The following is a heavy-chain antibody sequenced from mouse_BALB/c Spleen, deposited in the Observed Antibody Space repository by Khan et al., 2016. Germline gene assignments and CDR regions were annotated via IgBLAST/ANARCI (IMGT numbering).Heavy chain of an antibody. CDR2: ISNDGSN. Sequence: EVQLQESGPGLVKPSESLSLTCSVTGYSITSGYYCYWIRQFPGNKQEWMGYISNDGSNNYNPSLKNRISFTRDTSKYQFILKLNSVTTEDTATYYCACGNWDFDYWGQGTTLTVSS. CDR1: GYSITSGYY. V-gene: IGHV3-6*02. D-gene: IGHD4-1*01. J-gene: IGHJ2*01. CDR3: ACGNWDFDY.